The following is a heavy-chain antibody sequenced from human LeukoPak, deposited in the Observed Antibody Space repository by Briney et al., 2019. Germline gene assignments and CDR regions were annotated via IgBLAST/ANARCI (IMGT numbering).Heavy chain of an antibody. CDR2: IYSGGST. CDR3: ARDLAGYYYYYMDV. V-gene: IGHV3-53*01. Sequence: QSGGSLRLSCAASGFTVSSNYMSWVRQAPGKGLEWVSIIYSGGSTFYADSVKGRFTISRDNAKNSLYLQMNSLRAEDTAVYYCARDLAGYYYYYMDVWGKGTTVTISS. CDR1: GFTVSSNY. J-gene: IGHJ6*03. D-gene: IGHD6-19*01.